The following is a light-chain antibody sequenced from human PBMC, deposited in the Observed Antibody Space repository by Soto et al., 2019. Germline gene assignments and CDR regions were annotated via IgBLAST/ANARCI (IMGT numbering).Light chain of an antibody. CDR3: QQYGSSPVT. CDR2: GAS. Sequence: EIVLTQSPGTLSLSPGERATLSCRASQSVSSSYLAWYQQKPGQAPRLLIYGASSRATGIPDRFSGSGSGTDFTLTISRREPEDFEVYYCQQYGSSPVTFGQGTRLEIK. J-gene: IGKJ5*01. V-gene: IGKV3-20*01. CDR1: QSVSSSY.